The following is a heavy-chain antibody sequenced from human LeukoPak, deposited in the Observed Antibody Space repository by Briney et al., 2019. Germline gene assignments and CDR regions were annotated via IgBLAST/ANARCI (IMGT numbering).Heavy chain of an antibody. V-gene: IGHV4-39*02. CDR3: ARDTPIVVVPAANLVFGGYYYYGMDV. CDR2: IYYSGST. CDR1: GGSISGSSYY. D-gene: IGHD2-2*01. Sequence: PSETLSLTCTVSGGSISGSSYYWGWIRQPPGKGLEWIGSIYYSGSTYYNPSLKSRVTISVDTSKNQFSLKLSSVTAADTAVYYCARDTPIVVVPAANLVFGGYYYYGMDVWGKGTTVTVSS. J-gene: IGHJ6*04.